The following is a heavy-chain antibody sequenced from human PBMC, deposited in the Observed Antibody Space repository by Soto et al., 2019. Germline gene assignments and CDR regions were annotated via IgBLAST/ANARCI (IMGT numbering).Heavy chain of an antibody. CDR2: ISYDGSNK. CDR3: AKEGITIFGVVTDSFDY. V-gene: IGHV3-30*18. CDR1: GFTFSSYG. D-gene: IGHD3-3*01. Sequence: QVQLVESGGGVVQPGRSLRLSCAASGFTFSSYGMHWVRQAPGKGLEWGAVISYDGSNKYYADSVKGRFTISSDNSKNTLYLQMNSLRAEDTAVYYCAKEGITIFGVVTDSFDYWGQGTLVTVSS. J-gene: IGHJ4*02.